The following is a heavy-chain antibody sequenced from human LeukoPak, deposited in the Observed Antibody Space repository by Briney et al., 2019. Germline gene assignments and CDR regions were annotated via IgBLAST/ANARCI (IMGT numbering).Heavy chain of an antibody. CDR3: ARDQSADYFDY. V-gene: IGHV4-59*01. J-gene: IGHJ4*02. CDR1: GGSIGSYY. CDR2: IDYSGST. D-gene: IGHD6-13*01. Sequence: SETLSLTCTVSGGSIGSYYWSWIRQPPGKGLEWVGYIDYSGSTNYNPSLKSRVTISLDTSKNQFSLKLSSVTAADTALYYCARDQSADYFDYWGQGTLVTVSS.